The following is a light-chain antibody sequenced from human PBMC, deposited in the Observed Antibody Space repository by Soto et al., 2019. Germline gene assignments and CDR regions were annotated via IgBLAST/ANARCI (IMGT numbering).Light chain of an antibody. CDR3: QQYHSLPYT. V-gene: IGKV4-1*01. CDR1: QSILYSPNNENY. Sequence: DIVMTQSPDSLAVSLGERATINCKSSQSILYSPNNENYLAWYQQKPGQPPKLLISCASTRESGVPDRFSGSGSCTDFTLAITSLQADDVAVYYCQQYHSLPYTFGQGTNLEVK. CDR2: CAS. J-gene: IGKJ2*01.